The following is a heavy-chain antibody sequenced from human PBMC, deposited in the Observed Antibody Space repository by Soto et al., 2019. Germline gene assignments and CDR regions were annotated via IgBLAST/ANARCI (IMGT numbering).Heavy chain of an antibody. V-gene: IGHV1-69*06. CDR3: ARDAVATTDYYYYGMDV. CDR1: GGTFSSYA. J-gene: IGHJ6*02. D-gene: IGHD5-12*01. Sequence: QVQLVQSGAEVKKPGSSVKVSCKASGGTFSSYAIRWVRQAPGQGLEWMGGIIPIFGTANYAQKFQGRVTITADKSTSTAYMELSSLRSEDTAVYYCARDAVATTDYYYYGMDVWGQGTTVTVSS. CDR2: IIPIFGTA.